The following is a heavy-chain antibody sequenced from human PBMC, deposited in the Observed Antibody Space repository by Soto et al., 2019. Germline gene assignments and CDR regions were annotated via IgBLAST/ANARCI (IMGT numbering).Heavy chain of an antibody. CDR3: AREGWDGYNKYFDY. J-gene: IGHJ4*02. V-gene: IGHV3-30-3*01. CDR1: GFTFSSYA. Sequence: PGGSLRLSCAASGFTFSSYAMHWVRQAPGKGLEWVAVISYDGSNKYYADSVKGRFTISRDNSKNTLYLQMNSLRAEDTAVYYCAREGWDGYNKYFDYWGQGTLVTLSS. CDR2: ISYDGSNK. D-gene: IGHD5-12*01.